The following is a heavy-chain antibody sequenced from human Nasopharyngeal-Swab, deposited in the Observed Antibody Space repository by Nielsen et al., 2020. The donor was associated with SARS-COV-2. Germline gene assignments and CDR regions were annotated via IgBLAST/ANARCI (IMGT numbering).Heavy chain of an antibody. CDR1: GFTFSRLD. J-gene: IGHJ6*02. CDR2: IGTAGDT. CDR3: ASLLWFGELPSDYYYYGMDV. V-gene: IGHV3-13*01. Sequence: GGSLRLSCAASGFTFSRLDMHWVRQVMGKGLEWVSAIGTAGDTYYPRSMKGRFTISRDNAKNSLYLQMNSLRAEDTAVYYCASLLWFGELPSDYYYYGMDVWGQGTTVTVSS. D-gene: IGHD3-10*01.